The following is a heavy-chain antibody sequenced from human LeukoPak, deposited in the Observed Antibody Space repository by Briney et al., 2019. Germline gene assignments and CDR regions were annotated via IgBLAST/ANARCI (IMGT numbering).Heavy chain of an antibody. Sequence: ASVKVSCKASGYTFTGYYMHWVRQAPGQGLEWMGWINPNSGGTNYAQKFQGRVTMTRDTSISTAYMELSRLRSDDTAVYYCARASTLNYYFGMDVWGQGTTVTVSS. J-gene: IGHJ6*02. D-gene: IGHD4-17*01. V-gene: IGHV1-2*02. CDR3: ARASTLNYYFGMDV. CDR2: INPNSGGT. CDR1: GYTFTGYY.